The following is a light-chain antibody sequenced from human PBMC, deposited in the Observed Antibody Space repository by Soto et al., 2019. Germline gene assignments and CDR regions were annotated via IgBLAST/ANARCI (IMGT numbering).Light chain of an antibody. CDR1: GGDFGSSTY. Sequence: QSALIQPASVSGSPGQSLIISCTGTGGDFGSSTYVSWYQQRSDKAPKVVIYEVNKRPSGVSSRFSGAKSGSTASLTISGLQGDDEATYFCSSYTTTNSWVFGGGTKLTVL. CDR2: EVN. CDR3: SSYTTTNSWV. J-gene: IGLJ3*02. V-gene: IGLV2-14*01.